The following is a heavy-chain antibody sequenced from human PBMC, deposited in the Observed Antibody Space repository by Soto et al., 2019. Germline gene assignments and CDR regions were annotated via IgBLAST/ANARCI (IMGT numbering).Heavy chain of an antibody. CDR2: IYSGST. CDR1: GGSISSYY. D-gene: IGHD6-13*01. J-gene: IGHJ4*02. Sequence: QVQLQESGPGLVKSSETLSLTCTVSGGSISSYYWTWIRQSPGKGLEWIGYIYSGSTNYNPSLKRRGTISVDTSNNQFSLQRISVTAADTAVYYCARASWTVAGTVTYDYWGQGTLVTVSS. V-gene: IGHV4-59*01. CDR3: ARASWTVAGTVTYDY.